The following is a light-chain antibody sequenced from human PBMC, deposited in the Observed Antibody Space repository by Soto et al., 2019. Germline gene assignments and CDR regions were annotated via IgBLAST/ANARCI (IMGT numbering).Light chain of an antibody. Sequence: DIQMTQSPSSLSASVGDRVTITCRSSEDISTWLAWYQQKPGKAPKLLIYAASTLQSGVPSRFSGSGSGTEFTLTISSLQSEDFALYYCHQYNSWPPGTFGQGNKVGIK. J-gene: IGKJ2*01. CDR1: EDISTW. CDR2: AAS. V-gene: IGKV1D-16*01. CDR3: HQYNSWPPGT.